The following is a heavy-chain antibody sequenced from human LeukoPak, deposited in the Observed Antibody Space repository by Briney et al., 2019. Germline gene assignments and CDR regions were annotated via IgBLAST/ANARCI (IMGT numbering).Heavy chain of an antibody. CDR2: ISWNSGSI. J-gene: IGHJ4*02. CDR1: GFTFDDYA. D-gene: IGHD4-17*01. V-gene: IGHV3-9*01. CDR3: AKDARGDYGDYLYYFDY. Sequence: PGRSLRLSCAASGFTFDDYAMHWVRQAPGKGLEWVSGISWNSGSIGYADSVKGRFTISRDNAKNSLYLQMNSLRAEDTALYYCAKDARGDYGDYLYYFDYWGQGTLVTVSS.